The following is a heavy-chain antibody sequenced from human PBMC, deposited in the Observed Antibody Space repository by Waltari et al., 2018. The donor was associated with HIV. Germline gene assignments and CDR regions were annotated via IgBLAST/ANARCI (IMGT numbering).Heavy chain of an antibody. Sequence: QVQLVQSGAEGKTPGASVKVSCKASGYTFTGYYMNWVRQAPGQGLEWMGWISPNSGGTNYAQKFQGRVTMTRDTSISTAYMDLSRLRSDDTAVYYCVRDRLEGAFDIWGQGTMVTVSS. D-gene: IGHD3-3*01. CDR2: ISPNSGGT. V-gene: IGHV1-2*02. J-gene: IGHJ3*02. CDR1: GYTFTGYY. CDR3: VRDRLEGAFDI.